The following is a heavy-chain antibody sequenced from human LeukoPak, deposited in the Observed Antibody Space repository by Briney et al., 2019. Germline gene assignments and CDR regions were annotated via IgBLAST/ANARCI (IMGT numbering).Heavy chain of an antibody. V-gene: IGHV3-30*18. Sequence: PGGSLRLSCAASGFTFSSYGMHWVRQAPGKGLEWVAVISYDGSNKYYADSVKGRFTISRDNSKNTLYLQMNSLRAEDTAVYYCAKVSLPYGVVTIYYYYGMDVWGQGTTVTVSS. D-gene: IGHD3-3*01. CDR1: GFTFSSYG. J-gene: IGHJ6*02. CDR3: AKVSLPYGVVTIYYYYGMDV. CDR2: ISYDGSNK.